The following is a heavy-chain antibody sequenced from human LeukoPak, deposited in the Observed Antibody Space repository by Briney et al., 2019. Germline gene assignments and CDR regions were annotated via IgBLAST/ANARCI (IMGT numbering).Heavy chain of an antibody. D-gene: IGHD2-15*01. Sequence: SVKVSCKASGGTFSSYAISWVRQAPGQGLEWMGGIIPIFGTANYAQKFQGRVTITADESTSTAYMELSSLRSEDTAVYYCARGHCSGGSCYLYAFDIWSQGTMVTVSS. CDR3: ARGHCSGGSCYLYAFDI. CDR1: GGTFSSYA. J-gene: IGHJ3*02. V-gene: IGHV1-69*13. CDR2: IIPIFGTA.